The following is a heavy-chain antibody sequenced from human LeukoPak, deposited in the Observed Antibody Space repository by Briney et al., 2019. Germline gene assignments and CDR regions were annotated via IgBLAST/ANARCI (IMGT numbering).Heavy chain of an antibody. CDR2: IIPIFGTA. CDR1: GGTFSSYA. D-gene: IGHD3-9*01. V-gene: IGHV1-69*05. CDR3: ARGGDILTGYYRTLYNWFDP. J-gene: IGHJ5*02. Sequence: ASVKVSCKASGGTFSSYAISWVRQAPGQGLEWMGGIIPIFGTANYAQKFQGRVTITTDESTSTAYMELSRLRSDDTAVYYCARGGDILTGYYRTLYNWFDPWGQGTLVTVSS.